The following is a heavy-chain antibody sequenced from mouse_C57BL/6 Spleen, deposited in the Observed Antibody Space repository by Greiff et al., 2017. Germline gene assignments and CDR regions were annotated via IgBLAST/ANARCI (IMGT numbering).Heavy chain of an antibody. CDR1: GYTFTSYW. Sequence: VQLQQPGAELVKPGASVKLSCKASGYTFTSYWMHWVKQRPGQGLEWIGMIHPNSGSTNYNEKFKSKATLTVDKSSSTAYMQLSSLTAEDSAVYDCASPLTTVVGYWGQGTTLTVSS. V-gene: IGHV1-64*01. J-gene: IGHJ2*01. D-gene: IGHD1-1*01. CDR3: ASPLTTVVGY. CDR2: IHPNSGST.